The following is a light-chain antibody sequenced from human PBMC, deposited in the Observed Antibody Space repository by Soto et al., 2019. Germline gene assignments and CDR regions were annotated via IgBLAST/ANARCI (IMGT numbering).Light chain of an antibody. V-gene: IGLV2-14*01. CDR1: SSDVGGYNY. CDR2: DVS. J-gene: IGLJ1*01. CDR3: SSYTSSSNLDV. Sequence: QSVLTQPASVSGSPGQSITISCTGTSSDVGGYNYVSWYQQHPGKAPKLMIYDVSNRPSGVSNRFSGSKSGNTASLTISGLQAEDEADYYCSSYTSSSNLDVFGTGTKVT.